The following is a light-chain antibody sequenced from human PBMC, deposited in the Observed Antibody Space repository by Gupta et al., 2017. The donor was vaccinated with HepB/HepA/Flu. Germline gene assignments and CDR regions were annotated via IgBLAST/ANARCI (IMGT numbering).Light chain of an antibody. CDR3: MQALQTPLT. CDR2: LGS. V-gene: IGKV2-28*01. J-gene: IGKJ4*01. CDR1: QSLLHSNGYNC. Sequence: DIVMTQSPLSLPVTPGEPASISCTSSQSLLHSNGYNCLDWYLQKPGQSPQLLIYLGSNRASGVPDRFSGSGSGTDFTLIISRVEAEDVGVYYCMQALQTPLTFGGGTKVEIK.